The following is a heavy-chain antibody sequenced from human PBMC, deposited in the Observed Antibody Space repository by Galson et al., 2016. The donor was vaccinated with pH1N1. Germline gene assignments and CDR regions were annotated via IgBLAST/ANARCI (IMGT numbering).Heavy chain of an antibody. J-gene: IGHJ2*01. D-gene: IGHD3-3*02. Sequence: SLRLSCAASGFTYRTFGMSWVRQAPGKGLEWVSAISSSAGSTYYADSVKGRFTISRDNSKNTLYLQMNSLRVEDTAVYYCAKVNTEYSITWGYFDFWGRGTLVTVSS. CDR2: ISSSAGST. CDR3: AKVNTEYSITWGYFDF. V-gene: IGHV3-23*01. CDR1: GFTYRTFG.